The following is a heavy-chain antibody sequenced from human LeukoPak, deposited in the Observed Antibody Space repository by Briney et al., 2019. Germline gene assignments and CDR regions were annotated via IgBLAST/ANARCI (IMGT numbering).Heavy chain of an antibody. CDR1: GFTFSDHA. V-gene: IGHV3-23*01. CDR3: AKFRADSSGWPFDY. J-gene: IGHJ4*02. D-gene: IGHD6-19*01. Sequence: GGSLRLSCAASGFTFSDHAMSWVRQAPAKGLEWVSSINGNGGGSYYIDSVKGRFAISRDNSKDTLYLQMNSLRAEDTAIYYCAKFRADSSGWPFDYWGQGTLVTVSS. CDR2: INGNGGGS.